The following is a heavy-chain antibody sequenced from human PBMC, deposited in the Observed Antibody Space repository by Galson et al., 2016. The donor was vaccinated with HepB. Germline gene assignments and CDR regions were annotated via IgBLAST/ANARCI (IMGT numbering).Heavy chain of an antibody. V-gene: IGHV4-4*02. CDR3: ARAKDSSGYYPRDAFVI. J-gene: IGHJ3*02. CDR2: IYHSGNT. CDR1: GGSISSSNW. D-gene: IGHD3-22*01. Sequence: SETLFLTCAVSGGSISSSNWWSWVRQPPGKGLEWIGEIYHSGNTNYNPSLNSRVTISVDKSKNQCSLKLSSVTAADTAVYSCARAKDSSGYYPRDAFVIWGQGTMVTVSS.